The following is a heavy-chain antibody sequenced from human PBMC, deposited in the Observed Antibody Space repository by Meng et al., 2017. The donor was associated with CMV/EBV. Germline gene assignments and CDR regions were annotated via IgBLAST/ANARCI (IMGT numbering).Heavy chain of an antibody. CDR1: GFTFSSYA. J-gene: IGHJ5*02. D-gene: IGHD6-6*01. V-gene: IGHV3-23*01. CDR3: AKRTIAAARNWFDP. CDR2: ISGSGGST. Sequence: GESLKISCAASGFTFSSYAMSWVRQAPGKGLERVSAISGSGGSTYYADSVKGRFTISRDNSKNTLYLQMNSLRAEDTAVYYCAKRTIAAARNWFDPWGQGTLVTVSS.